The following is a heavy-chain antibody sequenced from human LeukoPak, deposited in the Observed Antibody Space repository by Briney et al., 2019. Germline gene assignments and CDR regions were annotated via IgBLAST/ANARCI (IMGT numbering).Heavy chain of an antibody. Sequence: PGGSLRLSCAASGFTFDDYAMHWVRQAPGKGLEWVSLISWDGGSTYYADSVKGRFTISRDNSKNSLYLQMNSLRAEDTALYYCAKVLSPGGSYWGFDYWGQGTLVTVSS. J-gene: IGHJ4*02. V-gene: IGHV3-43D*03. D-gene: IGHD1-26*01. CDR3: AKVLSPGGSYWGFDY. CDR2: ISWDGGST. CDR1: GFTFDDYA.